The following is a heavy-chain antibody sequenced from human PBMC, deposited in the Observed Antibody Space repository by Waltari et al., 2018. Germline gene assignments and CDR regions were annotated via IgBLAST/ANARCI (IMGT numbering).Heavy chain of an antibody. CDR3: ASLVEPPWYFDL. J-gene: IGHJ2*01. CDR1: GFPFSEYY. V-gene: IGHV3-11*04. D-gene: IGHD1-1*01. Sequence: QVQLVESGGGLVKPGGSLRLSCGASGFPFSEYYMSWIRQAPGKGLEWVSYISSSGSTIYYADSVKGRFTISRDNAKNSLYLQMNSLRAEDTAVYYCASLVEPPWYFDLWGRGTLVTVSS. CDR2: ISSSGSTI.